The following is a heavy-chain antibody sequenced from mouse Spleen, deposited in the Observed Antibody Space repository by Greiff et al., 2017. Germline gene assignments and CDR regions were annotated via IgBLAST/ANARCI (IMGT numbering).Heavy chain of an antibody. CDR2: IYPRSGNT. J-gene: IGHJ4*01. V-gene: IGHV1-81*01. CDR1: GYTFTSYG. D-gene: IGHD1-1*01. CDR3: ARFTTVVATKGYAMDY. Sequence: VKLQQSGAELARPGASVKLSCKASGYTFTSYGISWVKQRTGQGLEWIGEIYPRSGNTYYNEKFKGKATLTADKSSSTAYMELRSLTSEDSAVYFCARFTTVVATKGYAMDYWGQGTSVTVSS.